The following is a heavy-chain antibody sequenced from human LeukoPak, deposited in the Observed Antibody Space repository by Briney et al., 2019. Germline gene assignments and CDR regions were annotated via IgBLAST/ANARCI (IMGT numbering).Heavy chain of an antibody. V-gene: IGHV3-48*03. CDR3: ARSYRPSDAFDI. CDR2: ISSSGFSI. J-gene: IGHJ3*02. D-gene: IGHD1-14*01. Sequence: PGGSLRLSCAASKFTFNSYELNWVRQAPGKGPEWASYISSSGFSIYYADSVKGRFTISRDNAKNSLNLQMNSLRAEDTAVYYCARSYRPSDAFDIWGQGTMVTVSS. CDR1: KFTFNSYE.